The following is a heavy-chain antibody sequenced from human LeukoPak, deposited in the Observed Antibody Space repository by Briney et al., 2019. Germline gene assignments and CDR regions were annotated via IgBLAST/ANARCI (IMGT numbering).Heavy chain of an antibody. V-gene: IGHV4-39*01. J-gene: IGHJ4*02. D-gene: IGHD6-19*01. CDR3: ARQDAAVADFDY. CDR1: GGSISSGGYY. CDR2: IYYSGST. Sequence: SETLSLTCTVSGGSISSGGYYWSWIRQPPGKGLEWIGSIYYSGSTYYNPSLKSRVTISVDTSKNQFSLKLSSVTAADTAVYYCARQDAAVADFDYWGQGTLVTVSS.